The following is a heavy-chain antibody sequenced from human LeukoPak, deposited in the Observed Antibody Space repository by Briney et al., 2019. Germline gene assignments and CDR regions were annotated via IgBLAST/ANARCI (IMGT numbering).Heavy chain of an antibody. CDR2: IYPGDSDT. D-gene: IGHD6-19*01. V-gene: IGHV5-51*01. Sequence: GESLKISCKGSGYSFTSYWIGWVRQMPGKGLEWMGIIYPGDSDTRYSPSFQGQVTISADKSISTAYLQWSSLKASDTAMYYCARVEVNSGWSRVDAFDIWGQGTMVTVSS. CDR1: GYSFTSYW. CDR3: ARVEVNSGWSRVDAFDI. J-gene: IGHJ3*02.